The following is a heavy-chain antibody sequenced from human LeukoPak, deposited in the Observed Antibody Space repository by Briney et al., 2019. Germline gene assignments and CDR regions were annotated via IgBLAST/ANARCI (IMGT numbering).Heavy chain of an antibody. CDR1: GGTFSGYA. CDR2: IIPIFGTA. J-gene: IGHJ4*02. V-gene: IGHV1-69*13. CDR3: ARDYYYGSGSPGGLFDY. D-gene: IGHD3-10*01. Sequence: RASVKVSCKASGGTFSGYAISWVRQAPGQGLEWMGGIIPIFGTANYAQKFQGRVTITADESTSTAYMELSSLRSEDTAVYYCARDYYYGSGSPGGLFDYWGQGTLVTVSS.